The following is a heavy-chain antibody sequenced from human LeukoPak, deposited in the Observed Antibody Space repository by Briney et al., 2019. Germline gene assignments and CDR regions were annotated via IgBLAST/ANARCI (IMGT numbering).Heavy chain of an antibody. V-gene: IGHV4-61*08. CDR3: ARSREGVTKYRINWFDP. CDR2: IYYSGST. Sequence: SETLSLTCTVSGGSISSFYWSWFYWSWIRQPPGKGLEWIGYIYYSGSTNYNPSLKSRVTISVDTSKNQFSLKLSSVTAADTAVYYCARSREGVTKYRINWFDPWGQGTLVTVSS. D-gene: IGHD4-17*01. CDR1: GGSISS. J-gene: IGHJ5*02.